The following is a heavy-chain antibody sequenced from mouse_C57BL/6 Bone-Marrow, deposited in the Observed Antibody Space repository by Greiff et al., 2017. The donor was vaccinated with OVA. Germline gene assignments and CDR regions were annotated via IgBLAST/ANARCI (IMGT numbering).Heavy chain of an antibody. J-gene: IGHJ4*01. CDR1: GYTFTSYW. V-gene: IGHV1-69*01. CDR3: ASCYYYGSSYAMDY. D-gene: IGHD1-1*01. CDR2: IDPSDSYT. Sequence: VQLQQPGAELVMPGASVKLSCKASGYTFTSYWMHWVKQRPGQGLEWIGEIDPSDSYTNYNQKFKGKSTLTVDKSSSTAYMQLSSLTSEDSAVYYCASCYYYGSSYAMDYWGQGTSVTVSS.